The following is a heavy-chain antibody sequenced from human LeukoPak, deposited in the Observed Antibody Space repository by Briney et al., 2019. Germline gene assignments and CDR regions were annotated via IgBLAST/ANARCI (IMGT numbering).Heavy chain of an antibody. Sequence: GASVKVSCKASGGTFRSYAISWVRQAPGQGLEWMGGIIPIFGTANYAQKFQGRVTMTRDMSTSTVYMELSSLRSEDTAVYYCARDWRIVGAVGPPNDAFDIWGQGTMVTVSS. CDR1: GGTFRSYA. CDR3: ARDWRIVGAVGPPNDAFDI. CDR2: IIPIFGTA. J-gene: IGHJ3*02. D-gene: IGHD1-26*01. V-gene: IGHV1-69*05.